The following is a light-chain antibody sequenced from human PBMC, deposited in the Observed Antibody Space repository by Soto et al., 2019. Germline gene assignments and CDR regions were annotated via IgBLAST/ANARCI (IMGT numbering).Light chain of an antibody. CDR3: QQYNTWT. V-gene: IGKV1-5*03. CDR1: QNINSW. J-gene: IGKJ1*01. Sequence: DIQMTQSPSTVSAFVGDTVTITCRASQNINSWLAWYQQKPGSAPKVLIYKASSLESGVPSRFSGSGSGTEFTLTISSLQPDDFATYYCQQYNTWTFGQWTKVEI. CDR2: KAS.